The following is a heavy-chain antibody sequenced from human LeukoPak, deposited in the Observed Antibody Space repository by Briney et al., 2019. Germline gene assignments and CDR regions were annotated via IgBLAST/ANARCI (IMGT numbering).Heavy chain of an antibody. J-gene: IGHJ4*02. CDR1: GGSFSGYY. V-gene: IGHV4-34*01. CDR2: INHSGSA. CDR3: ARMTYYDFWSGYYTPFSFDY. D-gene: IGHD3-3*01. Sequence: SETLSLTCAVYGGSFSGYYWSWIRQPPGKGLEWIGEINHSGSANYNPSLKSRVTISVDTSKNQFSLKLSSVTAADTAVYYCARMTYYDFWSGYYTPFSFDYWGQRTLVTVSS.